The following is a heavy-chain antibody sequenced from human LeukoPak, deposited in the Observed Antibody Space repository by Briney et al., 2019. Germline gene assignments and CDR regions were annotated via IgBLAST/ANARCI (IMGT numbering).Heavy chain of an antibody. J-gene: IGHJ4*02. CDR2: ISSSSSYT. Sequence: GGSLRLSCAASGFTFSDYYMSWIRQAPGKGLEWVSYISSSSSYTNYADSVKGRFTISRDNAKNSLYPQMNSLRAEDTAVYYCARDARYFDWPSPPAHFDYRGQGTLVTVSS. CDR1: GFTFSDYY. D-gene: IGHD3-9*01. CDR3: ARDARYFDWPSPPAHFDY. V-gene: IGHV3-11*06.